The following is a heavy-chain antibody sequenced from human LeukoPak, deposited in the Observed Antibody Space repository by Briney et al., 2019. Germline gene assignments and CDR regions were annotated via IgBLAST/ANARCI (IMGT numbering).Heavy chain of an antibody. CDR2: ISSSSSYI. D-gene: IGHD5-24*01. V-gene: IGHV3-21*01. CDR3: ASGEMATIFRY. Sequence: GGSLRLSCAASGFTFSSYSMNWVRQAPGKGLEWVSSISSSSSYIYYADSVKGRFTISRDNARNSLYLQMNSLRAEDTAVYYCASGEMATIFRYWGQGTLVTVSS. CDR1: GFTFSSYS. J-gene: IGHJ4*02.